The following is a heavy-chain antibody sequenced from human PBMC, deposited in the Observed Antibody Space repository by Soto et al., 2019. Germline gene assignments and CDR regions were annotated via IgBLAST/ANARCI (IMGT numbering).Heavy chain of an antibody. D-gene: IGHD2-2*01. CDR2: ISNDGSST. Sequence: EMQLVESGGGLVQPGGSLRLSCAASGFTFSSYWMHWVRQAPGKGLVWVSRISNDGSSTSYADSVKGRFTISRDNAENTLFLQVNRLRAEDTAVYYCARLPYCSSTSCYSYFDYWGQGTLVTVSS. V-gene: IGHV3-74*01. CDR3: ARLPYCSSTSCYSYFDY. J-gene: IGHJ4*02. CDR1: GFTFSSYW.